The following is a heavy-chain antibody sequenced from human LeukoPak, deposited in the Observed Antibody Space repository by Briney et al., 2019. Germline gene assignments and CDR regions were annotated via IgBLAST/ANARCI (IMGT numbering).Heavy chain of an antibody. Sequence: PSQTLSLTCTVSGGSISSGGYYWSWIRQPPGKGLEWIGYIYHSGSTYYNPSLKSRVTISVDRSKNQSSLKLSPVTAADTAVYYCAREGYSGSYLGVYWGQGTLVTVSS. CDR2: IYHSGST. V-gene: IGHV4-30-2*01. D-gene: IGHD1-26*01. CDR1: GGSISSGGYY. CDR3: AREGYSGSYLGVY. J-gene: IGHJ4*02.